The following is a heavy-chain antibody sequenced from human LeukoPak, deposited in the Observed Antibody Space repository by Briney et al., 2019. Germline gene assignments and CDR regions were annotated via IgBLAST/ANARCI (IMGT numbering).Heavy chain of an antibody. Sequence: GGSLRLSCAASGFTFSSYAMHWVRQAPGKGLEYVSAISSNGGSTYYANSVKGRFTISRDNSKNTLYLQMGSLRAEDMAVYYCARVDGSEFRYWGQGTLVTVSS. V-gene: IGHV3-64*01. D-gene: IGHD3-10*01. CDR1: GFTFSSYA. J-gene: IGHJ4*02. CDR3: ARVDGSEFRY. CDR2: ISSNGGST.